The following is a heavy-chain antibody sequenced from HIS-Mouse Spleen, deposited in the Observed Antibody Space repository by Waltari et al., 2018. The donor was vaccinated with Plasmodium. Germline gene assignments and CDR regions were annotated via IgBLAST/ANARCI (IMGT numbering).Heavy chain of an antibody. Sequence: QLQLQESGPGLVKPSETLSLTCTVSGGSISSRSYYWGWHRQPPGKGLEWIGSIYYSGSTYYNPSLKSRVTISVDTSKNQFSLKLSSVTAADTAVYYCARDRITGTSYFDYWGQGTLVTVSS. D-gene: IGHD1-7*01. CDR1: GGSISSRSYY. J-gene: IGHJ4*02. CDR2: IYYSGST. CDR3: ARDRITGTSYFDY. V-gene: IGHV4-39*07.